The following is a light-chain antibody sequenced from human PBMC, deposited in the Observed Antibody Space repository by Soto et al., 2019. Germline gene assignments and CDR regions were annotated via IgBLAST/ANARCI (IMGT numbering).Light chain of an antibody. CDR1: SSDVGGYNY. Sequence: QSVLTQPPSASGSPGQSVTISCTGTSSDVGGYNYVSWYQQHPGKAPKVIIYEVSKRPSGVPDRFSGSKSGSTASLTVPGLRAEDEADYYCSSYAVTNIFVFGTGTKVTVL. V-gene: IGLV2-8*01. CDR2: EVS. CDR3: SSYAVTNIFV. J-gene: IGLJ1*01.